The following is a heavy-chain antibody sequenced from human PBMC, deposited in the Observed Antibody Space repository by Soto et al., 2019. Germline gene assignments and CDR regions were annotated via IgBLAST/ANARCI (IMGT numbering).Heavy chain of an antibody. CDR1: GFTFSSYA. CDR2: IIGRGGST. CDR3: ANRGWLWYFFDY. Sequence: GGALRLSCAASGFTFSSYAMSRVRQSQGEGLKCVSAIIGRGGSTYYAHSVKGKFTISRDSAENTLYLQLNRLSAEDRVIFYCANRGWLWYFFDYWGKGPLLTVSS. J-gene: IGHJ4*02. V-gene: IGHV3-23*01. D-gene: IGHD6-19*01.